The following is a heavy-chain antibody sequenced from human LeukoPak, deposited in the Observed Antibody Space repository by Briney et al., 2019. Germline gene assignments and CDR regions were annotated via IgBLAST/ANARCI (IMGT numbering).Heavy chain of an antibody. D-gene: IGHD4-11*01. CDR1: GYTFTSYA. V-gene: IGHV1-3*01. J-gene: IGHJ4*02. CDR3: ARAVTPAHSPFDY. CDR2: INAGNGNT. Sequence: ASVKVSCKASGYTFTSYAMHWVRQAPGQRLEWMGWINAGNGNTKYSQKFQGRVTITRDTSASTAYMELSSLRSEDTAVYYCARAVTPAHSPFDYWGQGTLVTVSS.